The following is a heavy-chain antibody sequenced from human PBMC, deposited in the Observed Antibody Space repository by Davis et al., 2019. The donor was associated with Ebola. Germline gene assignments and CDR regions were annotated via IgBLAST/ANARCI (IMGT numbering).Heavy chain of an antibody. CDR3: AKDLGGVPTAPPEAVDP. V-gene: IGHV3-30*18. Sequence: GESLKISCAASGFTFSSYGMHWVRQAPGKGLEWVAVISYDGSNKYYADSVKGRFTISRDNSKNTLYLQMNSLRAEDKAVYYCAKDLGGVPTAPPEAVDPWGQGTLVTVSS. D-gene: IGHD4-11*01. CDR2: ISYDGSNK. J-gene: IGHJ5*02. CDR1: GFTFSSYG.